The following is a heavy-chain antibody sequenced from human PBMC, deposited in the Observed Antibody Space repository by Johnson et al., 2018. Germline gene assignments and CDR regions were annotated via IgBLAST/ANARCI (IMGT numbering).Heavy chain of an antibody. V-gene: IGHV3-7*01. J-gene: IGHJ6*03. D-gene: IGHD3-3*01. Sequence: VQLVQSGGGLVQPGGSLRLSCAASGFTFSSYWMSWVRQDPGKGLEWVANIKQDGSEKYYVDSVKGRFTISRENAKNSMYLQMNSLRAEDTAVYYCARVFWSGYYNYYYMDVWGKGTTVTVSS. CDR2: IKQDGSEK. CDR1: GFTFSSYW. CDR3: ARVFWSGYYNYYYMDV.